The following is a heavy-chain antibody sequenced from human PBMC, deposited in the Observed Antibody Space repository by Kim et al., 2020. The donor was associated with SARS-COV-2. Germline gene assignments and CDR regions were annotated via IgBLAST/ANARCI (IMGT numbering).Heavy chain of an antibody. CDR1: GFTFSSYS. D-gene: IGHD6-19*01. CDR3: ARDGRSGKYVAGYYGLDV. J-gene: IGHJ6*02. V-gene: IGHV3-21*01. Sequence: GGSLRLSCATSGFTFSSYSVNWVRQAPGKGLEWVSSISMSSSNIYYADSVKGRFTISRDNAKNSLYLQMNSLRAEDTAVYYCARDGRSGKYVAGYYGLDVWGQGTTVTVSS. CDR2: ISMSSSNI.